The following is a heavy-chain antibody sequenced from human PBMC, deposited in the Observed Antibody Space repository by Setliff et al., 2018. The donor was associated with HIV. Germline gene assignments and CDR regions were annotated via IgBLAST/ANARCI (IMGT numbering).Heavy chain of an antibody. Sequence: LSLTCAVSGYSISSGYYWGWIRQPPGKGLEWIGSIYHSGSTYYNPSLKSRVTISVDTSKNQFSLKLSSVTAADTAVYYCASAEPPIYSSGWRGVGYFDYWGQGTLVTVSS. CDR1: GYSISSGYY. J-gene: IGHJ4*02. CDR3: ASAEPPIYSSGWRGVGYFDY. D-gene: IGHD6-19*01. CDR2: IYHSGST. V-gene: IGHV4-38-2*01.